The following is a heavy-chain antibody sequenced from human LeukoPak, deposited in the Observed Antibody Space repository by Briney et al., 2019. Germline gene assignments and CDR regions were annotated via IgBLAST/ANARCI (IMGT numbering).Heavy chain of an antibody. V-gene: IGHV3-30-3*01. D-gene: IGHD3-10*01. CDR1: GFTFSSYA. CDR3: ARDTTPRPFNYYGSGSYSDY. J-gene: IGHJ4*02. CDR2: ISYDGSNK. Sequence: GGSLRLSCAASGFTFSSYAMHWVRQAPGKGLEWVAVISYDGSNKYYADSVKGRFTISRDNSKNTLYLQMNSLRAEDTAVYYCARDTTPRPFNYYGSGSYSDYWGQGTLVTVSS.